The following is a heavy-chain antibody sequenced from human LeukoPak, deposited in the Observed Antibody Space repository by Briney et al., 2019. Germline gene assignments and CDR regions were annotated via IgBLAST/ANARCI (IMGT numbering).Heavy chain of an antibody. CDR2: INLSGSI. J-gene: IGHJ5*02. V-gene: IGHV4-34*01. D-gene: IGHD3-3*01. CDR3: ARGLGREAYYDFWSGSVVHNWFDP. Sequence: PSETLSLTCAVYGGSFSGYFWSWIRQSPGKGLEWIGEINLSGSINYNPSPKSRVTISVDTSKNQFSLKLSSVTAADTSVYYCARGLGREAYYDFWSGSVVHNWFDPWGQGTLVTVAS. CDR1: GGSFSGYF.